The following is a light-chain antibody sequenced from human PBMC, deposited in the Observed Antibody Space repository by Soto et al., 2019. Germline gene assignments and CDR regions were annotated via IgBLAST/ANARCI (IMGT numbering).Light chain of an antibody. J-gene: IGKJ1*01. Sequence: VVMTQSPDSLAVSLGERATIDCKSIQIVLFGSSNKNYLAWYQQKPGQPPKLLIYWASTRESGVPDRFRGSGSGTDFTLTITSLQAEDAAVYYCQQYYETPPTFGQGTKVDIK. V-gene: IGKV4-1*01. CDR1: QIVLFGSSNKNY. CDR2: WAS. CDR3: QQYYETPPT.